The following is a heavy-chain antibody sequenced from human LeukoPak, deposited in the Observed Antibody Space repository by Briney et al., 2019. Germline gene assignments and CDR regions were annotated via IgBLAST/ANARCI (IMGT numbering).Heavy chain of an antibody. CDR3: AIPGGSSRDFDY. V-gene: IGHV1-24*01. Sequence: ASVKVSCKVSGYTLTELSMHWVRQAPGKGLEWMGGFDPEDGETIYAQKFQGRVTMTEDTSTDTAYIELSSRRSEDRAVYYCAIPGGSSRDFDYWGQGTLVTVSS. D-gene: IGHD6-13*01. CDR1: GYTLTELS. J-gene: IGHJ4*02. CDR2: FDPEDGET.